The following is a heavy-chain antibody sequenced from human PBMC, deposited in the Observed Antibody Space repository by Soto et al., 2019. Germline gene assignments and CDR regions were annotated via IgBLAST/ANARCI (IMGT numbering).Heavy chain of an antibody. CDR3: ARHRGDILTGFDY. CDR1: GGSISSSSYY. V-gene: IGHV4-39*01. D-gene: IGHD3-9*01. Sequence: PAETLSLTCTVSGGSISSSSYYWGWIRQPPGKGLEWIGSIYYSGSTYYNPSLKSRVTISVDTSKNQFSLKLSSVTAADTAVYYCARHRGDILTGFDYWGQGTLVTVPQ. CDR2: IYYSGST. J-gene: IGHJ4*02.